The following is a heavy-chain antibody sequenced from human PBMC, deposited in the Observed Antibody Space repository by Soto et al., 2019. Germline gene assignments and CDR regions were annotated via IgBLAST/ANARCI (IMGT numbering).Heavy chain of an antibody. Sequence: EVQLLESGGGLVQPGGSLRLSCAASGFTFSSYAMSWVRQAPGKGLEWVSAISGSGGSTYYADSVKGRFTISRDNSKHTLYLQMNSLRAEHTAVYYCGIDGPPCGSCYPDIPVQHWGQDTLVTVSS. J-gene: IGHJ1*01. CDR3: GIDGPPCGSCYPDIPVQH. CDR1: GFTFSSYA. CDR2: ISGSGGST. D-gene: IGHD2-15*01. V-gene: IGHV3-23*01.